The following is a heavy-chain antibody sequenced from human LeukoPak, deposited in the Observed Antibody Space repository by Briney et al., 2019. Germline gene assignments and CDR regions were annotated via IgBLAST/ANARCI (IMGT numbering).Heavy chain of an antibody. D-gene: IGHD4/OR15-4a*01. CDR3: ARRAGAYSHPYDY. CDR1: GFTFSDYT. CDR2: ISWDGDST. J-gene: IGHJ4*02. V-gene: IGHV3-43*01. Sequence: GGSLRLSCAASGFTFSDYTMHWVRQAPGKGLEWVSLISWDGDSTYYASSVKGRFTISRDNSKNTLYLQMNSLRAEDTAVYYCARRAGAYSHPYDYWGQGTLVTVSS.